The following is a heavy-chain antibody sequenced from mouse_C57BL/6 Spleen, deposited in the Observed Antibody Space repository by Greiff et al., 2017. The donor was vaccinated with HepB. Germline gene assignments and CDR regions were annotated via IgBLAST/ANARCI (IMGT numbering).Heavy chain of an antibody. J-gene: IGHJ1*03. V-gene: IGHV5-6*01. D-gene: IGHD2-5*01. CDR3: ARDDSNHWYFDV. Sequence: EVKLMESGGDLVKPGGSLKLSCAASGFTFSSYGMSWVRQTPDKRLEWVATISSGGSYTYYPDSVKGRFTISRDNAKNTLYLQMSSLKSEDTAMYYCARDDSNHWYFDVWGTGTTVTVSS. CDR2: ISSGGSYT. CDR1: GFTFSSYG.